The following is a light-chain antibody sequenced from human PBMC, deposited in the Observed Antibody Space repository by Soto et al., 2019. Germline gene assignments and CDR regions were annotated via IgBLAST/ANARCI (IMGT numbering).Light chain of an antibody. Sequence: QPALTHPTSLSGSPGQSIAIPCTGNGNDIGAYDYVSWYQQHPGKAPRLLIHGVRNRPPGISSRFSGFKSGLTASLTISGLQAEDEADYYCSSFTTSRLYVFGPGTKVTVL. V-gene: IGLV2-14*01. CDR1: GNDIGAYDY. CDR2: GVR. CDR3: SSFTTSRLYV. J-gene: IGLJ1*01.